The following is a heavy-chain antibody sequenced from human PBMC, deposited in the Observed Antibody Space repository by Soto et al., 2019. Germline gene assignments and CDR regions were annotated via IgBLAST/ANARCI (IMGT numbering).Heavy chain of an antibody. V-gene: IGHV1-46*03. CDR3: AVTYYYGSGSANWFDP. D-gene: IGHD3-10*01. CDR1: GYTFTSYY. Sequence: QVQLVQSGAEVKKPGASVKVSCKASGYTFTSYYMHWVRQAPGQGLEWMGIINPSGGSTSYAQKCQGRVTMTRDTSTSTVYMELSSLRSEDTAVYYCAVTYYYGSGSANWFDPWGQGTLVTVSS. J-gene: IGHJ5*02. CDR2: INPSGGST.